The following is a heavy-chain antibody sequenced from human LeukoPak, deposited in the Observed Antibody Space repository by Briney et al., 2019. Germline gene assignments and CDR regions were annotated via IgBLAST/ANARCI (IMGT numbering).Heavy chain of an antibody. Sequence: SGPTLVKPTQTLTLTCSFSGFSLSTTGVAVGWIRQPPGKALEWLTLIYWDDDKRYNPSLKSRLTITKDTSKNQVVLKMTNMDPVDTATYFCAHRPVVYNGYVRGWFDPWGQGTLVTVSS. CDR3: AHRPVVYNGYVRGWFDP. V-gene: IGHV2-5*02. D-gene: IGHD3-10*02. CDR2: IYWDDDK. CDR1: GFSLSTTGVA. J-gene: IGHJ5*02.